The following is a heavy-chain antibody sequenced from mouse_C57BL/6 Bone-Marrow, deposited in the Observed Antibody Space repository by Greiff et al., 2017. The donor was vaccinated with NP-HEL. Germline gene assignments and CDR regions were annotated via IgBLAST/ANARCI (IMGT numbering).Heavy chain of an antibody. CDR3: ARGDYGNCSFAY. CDR1: GYTFTDYY. J-gene: IGHJ3*01. Sequence: VQLQESGAELVRPGASVKLSCKASGYTFTDYYINWVKQRPGQGLEWIARIYPGSGNTYYNEKFKGKATLTAEKSSSTAYMQLSSLTSEDSAVYFCARGDYGNCSFAYWGQGTLVTVSA. V-gene: IGHV1-76*01. D-gene: IGHD2-1*01. CDR2: IYPGSGNT.